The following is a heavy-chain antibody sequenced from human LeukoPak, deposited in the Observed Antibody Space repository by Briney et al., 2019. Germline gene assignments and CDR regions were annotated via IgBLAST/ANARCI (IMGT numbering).Heavy chain of an antibody. Sequence: SETLSLTCTVSGGSISSSSYYWGWIRQPPGKGLEWIGYTYNSGSINYNSALKSRVTISVDTSKNQFSLKLTSVTAADTAVYYCARGRDSSGFRYYFDCWGQGTLVTVSS. D-gene: IGHD3-22*01. CDR3: ARGRDSSGFRYYFDC. J-gene: IGHJ4*02. CDR2: TYNSGSI. CDR1: GGSISSSSYY. V-gene: IGHV4-61*05.